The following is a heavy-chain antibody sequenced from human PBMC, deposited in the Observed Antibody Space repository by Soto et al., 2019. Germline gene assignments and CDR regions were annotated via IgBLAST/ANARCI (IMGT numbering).Heavy chain of an antibody. CDR2: MNPNSGST. Sequence: ASVKVSCKASGYTFTSFDINWVRQATGQGLEWMGWMNPNSGSTGSAQKFQGRVAMTRDTSISTAYMELSSLRSDDTAVYYCARRYCSSTSCYTSHYYYYGMDVWGQGTTVTVSS. CDR3: ARRYCSSTSCYTSHYYYYGMDV. V-gene: IGHV1-8*02. CDR1: GYTFTSFD. D-gene: IGHD2-2*02. J-gene: IGHJ6*02.